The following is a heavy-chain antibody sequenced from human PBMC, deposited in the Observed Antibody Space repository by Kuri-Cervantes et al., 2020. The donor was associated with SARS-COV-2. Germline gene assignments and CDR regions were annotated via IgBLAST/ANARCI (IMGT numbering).Heavy chain of an antibody. D-gene: IGHD6-13*01. CDR3: AREMTPKSSSWYGLRLDP. CDR1: GGSINSGSHY. CDR2: IYTSGTT. V-gene: IGHV4-61*02. Sequence: SETLSLTCTVSGGSINSGSHYWSWIRQPAGRGLEWIGRIYTSGTTNYNPSLKSRVTISVDTSKNQFSLKLSSVTAADTAVYYCAREMTPKSSSWYGLRLDPWGQGTLVTVSS. J-gene: IGHJ5*02.